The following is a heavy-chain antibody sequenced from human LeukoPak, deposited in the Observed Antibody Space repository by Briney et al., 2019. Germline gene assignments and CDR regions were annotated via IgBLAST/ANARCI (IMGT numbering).Heavy chain of an antibody. J-gene: IGHJ4*02. V-gene: IGHV1-2*02. CDR1: GYTFTGYD. Sequence: ASVNVSCKASGYTFTGYDMHWLRQAPGQGLEWMGWINPNTGGANYAQKFQGRVTMTRDTSISTAYMELSRLRSDDTAVYYCARDSVLAHYWGQGTLVTVSS. CDR3: ARDSVLAHY. CDR2: INPNTGGA.